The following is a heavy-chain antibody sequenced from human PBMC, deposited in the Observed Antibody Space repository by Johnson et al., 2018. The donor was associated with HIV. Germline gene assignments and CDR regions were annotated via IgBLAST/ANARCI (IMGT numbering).Heavy chain of an antibody. CDR3: AKVGIEGPTSLLRAFEM. V-gene: IGHV3-30*02. CDR2: IRYDGSNK. J-gene: IGHJ3*02. D-gene: IGHD1-26*01. Sequence: VQLVESGGGVVPPGGSLRLSCAAPGFTFSSYGMHWVRQAPGNGLEWVAFIRYDGSNKYYADSVTGRFTLSRGNSKKTMYLQMNSLRPEDTAVFYWAKVGIEGPTSLLRAFEMWGQVTMVTVSS. CDR1: GFTFSSYG.